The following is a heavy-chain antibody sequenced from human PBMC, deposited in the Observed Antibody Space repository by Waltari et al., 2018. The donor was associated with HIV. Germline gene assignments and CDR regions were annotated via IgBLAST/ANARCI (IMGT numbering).Heavy chain of an antibody. V-gene: IGHV3-23*01. CDR3: AKAGYRFTPHYYYGMDV. CDR2: ISGSGGST. Sequence: EVQLLESGGGLVQPGGSLRLSCAASGFTFSSYAMSWVRQAPGKGLEWVSAISGSGGSTYYADSVKGRFTISRDNSKNTLYLQMNSLRAEDTAVYYCAKAGYRFTPHYYYGMDVWGQGTTVTVSS. CDR1: GFTFSSYA. J-gene: IGHJ6*02. D-gene: IGHD1-1*01.